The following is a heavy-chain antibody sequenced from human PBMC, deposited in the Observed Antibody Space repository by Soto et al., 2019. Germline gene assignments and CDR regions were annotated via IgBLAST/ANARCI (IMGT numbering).Heavy chain of an antibody. CDR1: GYTFFTYD. V-gene: IGHV1-18*01. D-gene: IGHD5-12*01. CDR2: ISTYSGDT. CDR3: ARHHGPTTSENWFDP. Sequence: QVHLVQSGVEVKTPGASVKVSCQASGYTFFTYDISWVRQAPGQGLEWMGWISTYSGDTKYAQKFQGRVTKTTDTSTTTAYLELRSLRSDDTAEYYCARHHGPTTSENWFDPWGQGTLVIDSS. J-gene: IGHJ5*02.